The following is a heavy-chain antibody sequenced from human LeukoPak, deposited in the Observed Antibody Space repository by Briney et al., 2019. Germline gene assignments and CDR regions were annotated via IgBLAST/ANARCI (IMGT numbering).Heavy chain of an antibody. CDR2: IYPGDSDT. V-gene: IGHV5-51*01. CDR3: ARQWNWNYPFDY. Sequence: GESLKISCKASGYSFATHWIAWVRQMPGKGLEWMGIIYPGDSDTRYSPSFQGQVTISADKSISTAYLQWSSLKASDTAMYYCARQWNWNYPFDYWGQGTLVTVSS. D-gene: IGHD1-7*01. J-gene: IGHJ4*02. CDR1: GYSFATHW.